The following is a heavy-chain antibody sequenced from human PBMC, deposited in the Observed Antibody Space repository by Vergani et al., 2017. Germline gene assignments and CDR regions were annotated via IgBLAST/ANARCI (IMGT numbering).Heavy chain of an antibody. CDR1: GGTFSSYA. D-gene: IGHD2-2*01. CDR2: IIPILGTA. V-gene: IGHV1-69*11. CDR3: ARDRDVVVPAATSYYYYYMDV. J-gene: IGHJ6*03. Sequence: QVQLVQSGAEVKKPGSSVKVSCKASGGTFSSYAISWVRQAPGQGLEWMGRIIPILGTANYAQKFQGRVTITADESTSTAYMELSSLRSEDTAVYYCARDRDVVVPAATSYYYYYMDVWGKGP.